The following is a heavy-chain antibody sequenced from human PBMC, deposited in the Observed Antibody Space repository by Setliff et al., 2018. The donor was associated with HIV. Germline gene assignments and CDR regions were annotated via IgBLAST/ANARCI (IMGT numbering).Heavy chain of an antibody. J-gene: IGHJ4*02. CDR2: ISVYNGKI. D-gene: IGHD6-13*01. CDR1: GYTFTNFS. CDR3: ARDYGSSPYAVFDS. V-gene: IGHV1-18*01. Sequence: ASVKVSCKASGYTFTNFSISWVRQAPGQGLEWMGWISVYNGKIDYAQKFQGRVTMTTETSTSTAHMELRSLRSDDTAVYYCARDYGSSPYAVFDSWGQGTLVTVS.